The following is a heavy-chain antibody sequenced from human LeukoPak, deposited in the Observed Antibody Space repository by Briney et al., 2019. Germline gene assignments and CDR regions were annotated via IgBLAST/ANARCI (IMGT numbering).Heavy chain of an antibody. J-gene: IGHJ4*02. D-gene: IGHD3-16*01. CDR1: GFRFRDYW. CDR2: IKPDGSQR. V-gene: IGHV3-7*01. CDR3: ARDDASSSFTY. Sequence: PGGSLRLSCAASGFRFRDYWMDWLRQAPGMGLEWVASIKPDGSQRDYVDSVKGRFTISRDNAQNSLYLQMNSPRVEDTAVYYCARDDASSSFTYWGQGALVTVSS.